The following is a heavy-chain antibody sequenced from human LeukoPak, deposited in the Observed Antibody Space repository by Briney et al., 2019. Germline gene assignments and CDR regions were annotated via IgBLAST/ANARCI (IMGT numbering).Heavy chain of an antibody. Sequence: SETLSLTCAVYGGSFSGYYWSWIRQPPGKGLEWIGEINHSGSTNYNPSLKSRVTISVDTSKNQFSLKLSSVTAADTAVYYCAGSGYSSSWYLDYWGQGTLVTVSS. D-gene: IGHD6-13*01. V-gene: IGHV4-34*01. CDR2: INHSGST. CDR3: AGSGYSSSWYLDY. J-gene: IGHJ4*02. CDR1: GGSFSGYY.